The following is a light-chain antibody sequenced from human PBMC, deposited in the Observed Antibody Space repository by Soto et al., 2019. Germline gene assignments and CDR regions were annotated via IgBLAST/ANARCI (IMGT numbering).Light chain of an antibody. CDR3: PAFGRRRVV. J-gene: IGLJ2*01. CDR1: SSNIGAGYD. Sequence: QSVLTQPPSVSGAPGQRVTISCTGNSSNIGAGYDVHWYQQLPGTAPKLLIYGNINRPSGVPDRFSGSKSGTSASLAITGVQAEDGADFFRPAFGRRRVVFRGRNQLTVL. CDR2: GNI. V-gene: IGLV1-40*01.